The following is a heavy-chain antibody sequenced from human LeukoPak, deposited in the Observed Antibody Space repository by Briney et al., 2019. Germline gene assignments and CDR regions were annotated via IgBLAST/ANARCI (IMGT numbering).Heavy chain of an antibody. J-gene: IGHJ6*03. Sequence: GGSLGLSCAASGFTFSNAWMSWVRQAPGKGLEWVGRIKSKTDGGTTDYAAPVKGRFTISRDDSKNTLYLQMNSLKTEDTAVYYCSGYYSPLYYYYMDVWGKGTTVTVSS. CDR2: IKSKTDGGTT. CDR3: SGYYSPLYYYYMDV. CDR1: GFTFSNAW. V-gene: IGHV3-15*01. D-gene: IGHD3-22*01.